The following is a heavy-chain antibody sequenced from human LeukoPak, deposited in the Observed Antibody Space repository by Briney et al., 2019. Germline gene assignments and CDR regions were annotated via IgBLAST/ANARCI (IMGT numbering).Heavy chain of an antibody. CDR1: GGSISRYY. V-gene: IGHV4-4*07. J-gene: IGHJ5*01. D-gene: IGHD5-24*01. CDR3: ARERQGWWLDS. CDR2: IYSSGRT. Sequence: PSETLSLTCTVAGGSISRYYWGWIRQPAGKGLEWIGRIYSSGRTEYNPSLKSRVTMSVDTSKNQFYLKLSSVTAADTALHYCARERQGWWLDSWGQGTLVTVSS.